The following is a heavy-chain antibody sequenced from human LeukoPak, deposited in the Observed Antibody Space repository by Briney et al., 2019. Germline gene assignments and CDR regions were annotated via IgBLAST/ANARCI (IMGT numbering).Heavy chain of an antibody. CDR2: IYYSGST. Sequence: SETLSLTCTVSGGSISSYYWSWIRQPPGKGLEWIGYIYYSGSTNYNPSLKSRVTISVDTSKNQFSLKLSSVTAADTAVYYCARSVGATIPFDYWGQGTLVTVSS. D-gene: IGHD1-26*01. J-gene: IGHJ4*02. CDR1: GGSISSYY. CDR3: ARSVGATIPFDY. V-gene: IGHV4-59*01.